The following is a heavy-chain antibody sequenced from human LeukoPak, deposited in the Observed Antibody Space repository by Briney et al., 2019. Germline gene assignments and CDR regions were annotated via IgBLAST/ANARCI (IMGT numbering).Heavy chain of an antibody. CDR2: IYYSGGT. J-gene: IGHJ4*02. Sequence: PSETLSLTCTVSGGSISTYYWSWIRQPPGKGLEWIGYIYYSGGTNYNPSLKSRVTMSVDTSKNQFSLKLTSVTAADTAVYYCARDYSNYIMDYWGQGTLVTVSS. V-gene: IGHV4-59*01. D-gene: IGHD4-11*01. CDR3: ARDYSNYIMDY. CDR1: GGSISTYY.